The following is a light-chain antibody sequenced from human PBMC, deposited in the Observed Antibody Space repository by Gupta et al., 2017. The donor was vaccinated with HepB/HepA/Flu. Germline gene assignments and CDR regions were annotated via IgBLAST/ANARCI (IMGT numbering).Light chain of an antibody. J-gene: IGLJ1*01. CDR1: SSHVGSYNI. Sequence: QSALTQPPSASGSPGQSVMISCTGTSSHVGSYNIVSWFQQHPGKAPILMIDAVNERPSGVPDRFSASKSGNTSSLTVSALQAEDDAYYYCFSYAGSDNWVFGTGTKVTVL. CDR2: AVN. CDR3: FSYAGSDNWV. V-gene: IGLV2-8*01.